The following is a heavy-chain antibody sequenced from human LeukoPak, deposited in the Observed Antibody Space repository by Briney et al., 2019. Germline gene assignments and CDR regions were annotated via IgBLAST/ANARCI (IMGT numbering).Heavy chain of an antibody. CDR3: ARDMEVGYSGSYSLNY. J-gene: IGHJ4*02. CDR1: GYTFTGYY. CDR2: INPNSGGT. Sequence: GASVKVSCKASGYTFTGYYMHWVRQAPGQGLEWMGWINPNSGGTNYAQKFQGRVTMTRDTSISTAYMELSRLRSDDTAVYYCARDMEVGYSGSYSLNYWGQGTLVTVSS. V-gene: IGHV1-2*02. D-gene: IGHD1-26*01.